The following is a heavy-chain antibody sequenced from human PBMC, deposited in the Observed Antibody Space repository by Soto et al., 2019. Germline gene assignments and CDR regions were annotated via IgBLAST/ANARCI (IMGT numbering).Heavy chain of an antibody. V-gene: IGHV1-2*02. CDR3: ARVSGARYYDSSGQEV. Sequence: SEKFSCMPYVYSFTSYYMHLVRQAPGQGLEWMGWINPNSGGTNYAQKFQGRVTMTRDTSISTAYMDLSRLRSDDTAVYYCARVSGARYYDSSGQEVWGQGTTVTVSS. D-gene: IGHD3-22*01. J-gene: IGHJ6*02. CDR1: VYSFTSYY. CDR2: INPNSGGT.